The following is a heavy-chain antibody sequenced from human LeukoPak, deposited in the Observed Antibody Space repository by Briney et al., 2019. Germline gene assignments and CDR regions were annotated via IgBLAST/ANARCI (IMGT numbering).Heavy chain of an antibody. V-gene: IGHV4-31*03. CDR2: IYYSGST. CDR1: GGSISSGGYY. CDR3: ARVVPAADFDY. Sequence: KSSQTLSLTCTVSGGSISSGGYYWSWIRQHPGKGLEWTGYIYYSGSTYYNPSLKSRVTISVDTSKNQFSLKLSSVTAADTAVYYCARVVPAADFDYWGQGTLVTVSS. D-gene: IGHD2-2*01. J-gene: IGHJ4*02.